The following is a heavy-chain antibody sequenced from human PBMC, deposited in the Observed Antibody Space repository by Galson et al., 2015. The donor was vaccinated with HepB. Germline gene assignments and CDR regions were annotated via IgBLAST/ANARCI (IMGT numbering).Heavy chain of an antibody. V-gene: IGHV3-21*06. D-gene: IGHD2-21*02. CDR2: ISSASGYI. CDR1: GFTFSSYG. CDR3: VRGAYCGGDCYSDDAFDM. J-gene: IGHJ3*02. Sequence: SLRLSCAVSGFTFSSYGMNWVRQAPGKGLEWVSSISSASGYIYYADSVKGRFTISRDNAKNSLYLQMNRLRAVDTAVYYCVRGAYCGGDCYSDDAFDMWGQGTLVTVSS.